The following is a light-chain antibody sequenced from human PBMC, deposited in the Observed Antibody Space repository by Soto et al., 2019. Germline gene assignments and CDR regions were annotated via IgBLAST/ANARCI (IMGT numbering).Light chain of an antibody. V-gene: IGKV1-5*01. CDR2: DAS. J-gene: IGKJ1*01. CDR1: QTISSW. Sequence: DIQMTQSPSTLSGSVGDRVTITCRASQTISSWLAWYQQKPGKAPKLLIFDASSLETGVPSRFSGSGSGTDFTLTITSLQPDDFAIYYCQQYNSYPSTFGQGTKVDIK. CDR3: QQYNSYPST.